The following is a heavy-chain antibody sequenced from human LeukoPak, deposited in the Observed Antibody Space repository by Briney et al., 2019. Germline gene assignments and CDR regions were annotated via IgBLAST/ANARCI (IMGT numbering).Heavy chain of an antibody. CDR2: ISGSGGST. CDR3: ARPGYYDSSGIDY. D-gene: IGHD3-22*01. J-gene: IGHJ4*02. CDR1: GFTFSSYA. V-gene: IGHV3-23*01. Sequence: GGSLRLSCAASGFTFSSYAMSWVRQAPGEGLEWVSAISGSGGSTYYADSVKGRFTISRDNSKNTLYLQMNSLRAEDTAVYYCARPGYYDSSGIDYWGQGTLVTVSS.